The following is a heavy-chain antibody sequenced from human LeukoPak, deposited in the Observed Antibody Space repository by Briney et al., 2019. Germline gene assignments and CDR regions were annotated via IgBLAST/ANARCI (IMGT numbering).Heavy chain of an antibody. D-gene: IGHD3-22*01. J-gene: IGHJ4*02. CDR1: GGSISSYY. Sequence: SETLSLTCTVSGGSISSYYWSWIRQPPGKGLEWIGYIYYSGSTNYNPSLKSRVTISVDTSKNQFPLKLSSVTAADTAVYYCARLPSGSGYSFDYWGQGTLVTVSS. CDR3: ARLPSGSGYSFDY. CDR2: IYYSGST. V-gene: IGHV4-59*01.